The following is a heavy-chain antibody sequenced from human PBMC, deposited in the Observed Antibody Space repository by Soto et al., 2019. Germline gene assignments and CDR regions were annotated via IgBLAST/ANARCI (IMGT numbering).Heavy chain of an antibody. CDR2: ISYDGSNK. CDR3: ARGMAALTDDAFDI. D-gene: IGHD6-19*01. J-gene: IGHJ3*02. CDR1: GFTFSSYA. V-gene: IGHV3-30-3*01. Sequence: QVQLVESGGGVVQPGRSLRLSCAASGFTFSSYAMHWVRQAPGNGLEWVAVISYDGSNKYYADSVKGRFTISRDNSKNTLYLQMNSLRAEDTAVYYCARGMAALTDDAFDIWGQGTMVTVSS.